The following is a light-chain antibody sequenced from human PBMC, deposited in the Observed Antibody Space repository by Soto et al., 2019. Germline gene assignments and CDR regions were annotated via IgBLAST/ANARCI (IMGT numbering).Light chain of an antibody. CDR3: SSYSSSTLV. Sequence: QSALTQPASVSGSPGQSITITCTGTTSDIAFYRFVSWYQQHPGKAPKLMIYEVSNRPSGVSDRFSGSKSGRTASLTISGLQAEDEGDYYCSSYSSSTLVFGGGTKLTVL. CDR1: TSDIAFYRF. V-gene: IGLV2-14*01. J-gene: IGLJ2*01. CDR2: EVS.